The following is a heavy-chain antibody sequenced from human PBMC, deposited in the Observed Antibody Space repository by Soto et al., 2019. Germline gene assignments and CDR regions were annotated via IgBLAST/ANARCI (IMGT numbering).Heavy chain of an antibody. CDR3: TRDPATVTSINWFDP. V-gene: IGHV3-49*04. J-gene: IGHJ5*02. CDR1: GFTFGDYA. Sequence: GGSLRLSCTASGFTFGDYAMSWVRQAPGKXLEWVGFIRSKAYGGTTEYAASVKGRFTISRDDSKSIAYLQMNSLKTEDTAVYYCTRDPATVTSINWFDPLGQGTLVTVSS. D-gene: IGHD4-17*01. CDR2: IRSKAYGGTT.